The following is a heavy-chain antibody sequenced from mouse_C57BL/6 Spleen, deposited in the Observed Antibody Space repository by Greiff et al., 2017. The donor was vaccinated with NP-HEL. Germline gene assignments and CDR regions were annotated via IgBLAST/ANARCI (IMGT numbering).Heavy chain of an antibody. Sequence: VQLQQPGAELVKPGASVKLSCKASGYTFTSYWMQWVKQRPGQGLEWIGEIDPSDSYTNYNQKFKGKATLTVDTSSSTAYMQLSSLTSEDSAVYYCARTQLRLQYYAMDYWGQGTSVTVSS. V-gene: IGHV1-50*01. D-gene: IGHD3-2*02. J-gene: IGHJ4*01. CDR3: ARTQLRLQYYAMDY. CDR1: GYTFTSYW. CDR2: IDPSDSYT.